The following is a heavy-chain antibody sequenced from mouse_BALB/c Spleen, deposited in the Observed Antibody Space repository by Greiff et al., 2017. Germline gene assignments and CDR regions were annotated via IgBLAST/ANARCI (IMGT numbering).Heavy chain of an antibody. J-gene: IGHJ2*01. CDR2: ISCYNGAT. CDR1: VYSFTGNY. Sequence: LVKTGASLKISSKASVYSFTGNYMPWVKRSHGKSLEWIGYISCYNGATSYNQKFKGKATFTVDTSSSTAYMQFNSLTSEDSAVYYCARGSLYYGNSGSIDYWGQGTTLTVSS. D-gene: IGHD2-1*01. CDR3: ARGSLYYGNSGSIDY. V-gene: IGHV1S34*01.